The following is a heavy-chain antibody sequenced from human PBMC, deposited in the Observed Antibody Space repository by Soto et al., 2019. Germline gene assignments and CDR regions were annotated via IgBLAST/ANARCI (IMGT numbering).Heavy chain of an antibody. CDR3: ARDPSGGWQNLDY. CDR1: GFTFSNYW. D-gene: IGHD6-19*01. J-gene: IGHJ4*02. CDR2: INTDGSTT. Sequence: GGSLRLSCAASGFTFSNYWMHWVRQAPGKGLVWVLSINTDGSTTSYADSVKGRFTISRDNAKNTLYLQMNSLRADDTAVYYCARDPSGGWQNLDYWGQGTLVTVSS. V-gene: IGHV3-74*01.